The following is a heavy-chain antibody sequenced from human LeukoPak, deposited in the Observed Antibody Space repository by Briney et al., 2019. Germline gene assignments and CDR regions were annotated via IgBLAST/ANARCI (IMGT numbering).Heavy chain of an antibody. CDR3: AIDPNWGMHC. CDR1: GITFSTYT. V-gene: IGHV3-23*01. Sequence: GRSLRLSCEVSGITFSTYTMFWVRQAPGRGLEWVSIIGRSGGGIHYADSVQGRFTISRDDSQNTLYLQMNCLRPEDTAVYYCAIDPNWGMHCWGQGVLVTVSS. CDR2: IGRSGGGI. J-gene: IGHJ4*02. D-gene: IGHD7-27*01.